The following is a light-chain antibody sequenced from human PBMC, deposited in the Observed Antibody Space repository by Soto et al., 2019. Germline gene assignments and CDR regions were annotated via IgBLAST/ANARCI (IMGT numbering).Light chain of an antibody. CDR3: QQYSRLPHT. J-gene: IGKJ2*01. CDR2: GVS. CDR1: QSVSNSF. V-gene: IGKV3-20*01. Sequence: ESVLTQSPATLSLSPGERATLSCRASQSVSNSFFAWYQQKPGQAPRLLIYGVSSRATGIPDRFSGSGSGTDFTLTISRLEPEDFVVYYCQQYSRLPHTFGQGTKLEVK.